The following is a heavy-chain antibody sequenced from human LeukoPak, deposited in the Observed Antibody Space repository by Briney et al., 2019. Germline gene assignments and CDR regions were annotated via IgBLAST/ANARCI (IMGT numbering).Heavy chain of an antibody. CDR2: IYHSGST. J-gene: IGHJ2*01. Sequence: PSQTLSLTCGVSGGSISSGGYSWSWIRQPPGKGLEWIGYIYHSGSTYYNPSLKSRVTISVDRSKNQFSLKLSSVTAADTAVYYCARVVAATDYWYFDLWGRGTLVTVSS. V-gene: IGHV4-30-2*01. D-gene: IGHD2-15*01. CDR1: GGSISSGGYS. CDR3: ARVVAATDYWYFDL.